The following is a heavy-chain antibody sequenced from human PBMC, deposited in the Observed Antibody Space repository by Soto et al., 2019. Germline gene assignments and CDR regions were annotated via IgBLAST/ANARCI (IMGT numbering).Heavy chain of an antibody. CDR3: AKFNGEYYKYHYMDV. Sequence: GGSLRLSCAASGFTFSSYAMSWVRQAPGKGLEWVSGIISSGYNTYDADSVKGRFTISRDNSKNTLYLQMNSLRVEDTAVYFCAKFNGEYYKYHYMDVWGKGTTVTVSS. V-gene: IGHV3-23*01. D-gene: IGHD3-10*01. J-gene: IGHJ6*03. CDR1: GFTFSSYA. CDR2: IISSGYNT.